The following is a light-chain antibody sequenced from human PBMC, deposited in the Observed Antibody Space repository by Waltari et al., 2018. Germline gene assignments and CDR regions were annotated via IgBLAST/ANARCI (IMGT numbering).Light chain of an antibody. CDR1: HSVSNL. J-gene: IGKJ4*01. CDR3: QQYNNWPPLT. CDR2: GAS. Sequence: EIVMTQSPATLSVSPGERATLSCRASHSVSNLLAWYQQKPGQAPRLLMYGASIRATGVPARFSGSRSGTEFTLTISSLQSEDFALYYCQQYNNWPPLTFGGGTKVEIK. V-gene: IGKV3-15*01.